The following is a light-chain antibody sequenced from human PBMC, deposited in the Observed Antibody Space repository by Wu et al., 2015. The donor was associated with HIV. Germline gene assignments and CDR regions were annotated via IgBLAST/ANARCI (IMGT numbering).Light chain of an antibody. J-gene: IGKJ1*01. V-gene: IGKV3-20*01. CDR3: QQYGSSPWT. CDR1: QSVTSNF. Sequence: EIVLTQSPGTLSLSLGERATLSCRASQSVTSNFLAWYQQKPGQAPRLLIYNPSTRATGIADRFSGSGSGTDFTLTISRLEPEDIAVYYCQQYGSSPWTFGQGTKVEIK. CDR2: NPS.